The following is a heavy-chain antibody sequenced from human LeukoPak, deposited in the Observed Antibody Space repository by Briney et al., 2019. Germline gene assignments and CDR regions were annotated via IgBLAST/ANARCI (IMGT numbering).Heavy chain of an antibody. Sequence: GGSLRLSCVASGFTFSSYGMHWVRQAPGKGLEWVAVIWYDGSNKYYADSVKGRFTISRDNSKNTLYLQMNSLRAEVTAVYYCARDRAPKNYYYYGMDVWGQGTTVTVSS. CDR3: ARDRAPKNYYYYGMDV. J-gene: IGHJ6*02. CDR1: GFTFSSYG. CDR2: IWYDGSNK. V-gene: IGHV3-33*01.